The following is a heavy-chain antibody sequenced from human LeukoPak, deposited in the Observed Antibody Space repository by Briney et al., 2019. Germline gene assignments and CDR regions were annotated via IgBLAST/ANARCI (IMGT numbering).Heavy chain of an antibody. CDR3: ARAFYYYYGMDV. CDR1: GYTFTGCY. CDR2: INPNSGGT. V-gene: IGHV1-2*02. J-gene: IGHJ6*02. Sequence: GASVRVSCKASGYTFTGCYMHWVGQAPGQGLEGMGWINPNSGGTNYAQKFQGRVTMTRDTSISTAYMELSRLRSDDTAVYYCARAFYYYYGMDVWGQGTTVTVSS.